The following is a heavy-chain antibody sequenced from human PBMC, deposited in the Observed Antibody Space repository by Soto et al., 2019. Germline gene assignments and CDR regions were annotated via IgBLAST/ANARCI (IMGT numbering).Heavy chain of an antibody. V-gene: IGHV3-23*01. CDR1: GFTFSRYT. J-gene: IGHJ6*02. Sequence: EVQLLESGGGLVQPGGSLRLSCAASGFTFSRYTMSWVRQAPGKGLEWVSAISGSGGSPYYADSVKGRFTISRDNSKNTLYLTMNSLRAEDTAVYYCATDEVGAVYYYYYGMDVWGQGTTVTVSS. CDR2: ISGSGGSP. CDR3: ATDEVGAVYYYYYGMDV. D-gene: IGHD1-26*01.